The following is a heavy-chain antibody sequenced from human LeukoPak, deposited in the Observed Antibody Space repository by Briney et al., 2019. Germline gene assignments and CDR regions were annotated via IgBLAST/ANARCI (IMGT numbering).Heavy chain of an antibody. CDR2: INPNSGGT. CDR1: GYTFTSYG. J-gene: IGHJ5*02. V-gene: IGHV1-2*02. D-gene: IGHD3-10*01. Sequence: ASVKVSCKASGYTFTSYGISWVRQAPGQGLEWMGWINPNSGGTNYAQKFQGRVTMTRDTSISTAYMELSRLRSDDTAVYYCARDLKITMVRGVIFGNWFDPWGQGTLVTVSS. CDR3: ARDLKITMVRGVIFGNWFDP.